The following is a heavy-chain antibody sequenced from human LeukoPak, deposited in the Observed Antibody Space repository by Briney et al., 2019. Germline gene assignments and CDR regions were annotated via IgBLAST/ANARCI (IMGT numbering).Heavy chain of an antibody. D-gene: IGHD2-2*01. CDR3: ARDQEHCSGTSCYPYWYDS. CDR1: GGSISSGSYY. CDR2: MFYSGNT. J-gene: IGHJ5*01. Sequence: SQTLSLTCTVSGGSISSGSYYWSWIRQPAGKGLEWFGRMFYSGNTDYNPSLKSRLTMSIDTSKNQFSLKLSSVSAADTAVYFCARDQEHCSGTSCYPYWYDSWGQGTLVTVSS. V-gene: IGHV4-61*02.